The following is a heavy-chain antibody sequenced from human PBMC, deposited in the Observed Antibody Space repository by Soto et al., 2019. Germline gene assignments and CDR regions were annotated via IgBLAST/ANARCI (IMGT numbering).Heavy chain of an antibody. CDR2: ISGSGGST. CDR3: AKENPYEWLRTFDYYYMDV. J-gene: IGHJ6*03. Sequence: PGGSLRLSCAASGFAFSSYAMSWVRQAPGKGLEWVSAISGSGGSTYYADSVKGRFTISRDNSKNTLYLQMNSLRAEDTAVYYCAKENPYEWLRTFDYYYMDVWGKGTTVTVSS. CDR1: GFAFSSYA. V-gene: IGHV3-23*01. D-gene: IGHD3-16*01.